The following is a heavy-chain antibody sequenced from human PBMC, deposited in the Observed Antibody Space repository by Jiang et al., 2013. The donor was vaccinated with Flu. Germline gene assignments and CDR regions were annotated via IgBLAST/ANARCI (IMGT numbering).Heavy chain of an antibody. CDR1: GGSISSYY. D-gene: IGHD5-18*01. Sequence: GPGLVKPSETLSLTCTVSGGSISSYYWSWIRQPPGRGLEWIGYIYYSGSTNYNPSLKSRVTISVDTSKNQFSLKLSSVTAADTAVYYCARMDTAMAEEYAFDIWGQGTMVTVSS. CDR3: ARMDTAMAEEYAFDI. CDR2: IYYSGST. V-gene: IGHV4-59*08. J-gene: IGHJ3*02.